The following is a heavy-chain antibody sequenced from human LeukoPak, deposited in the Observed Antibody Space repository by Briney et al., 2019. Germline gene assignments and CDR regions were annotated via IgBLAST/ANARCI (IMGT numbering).Heavy chain of an antibody. CDR1: GFTFSSYS. J-gene: IGHJ4*02. CDR3: ARATYDSSGYYTFDY. CDR2: ISSSSSSI. D-gene: IGHD3-22*01. V-gene: IGHV3-48*02. Sequence: PGGSLRLSCAASGFTFSSYSMNWVRQAPGKGLEWVSYISSSSSSIYYADSVKGRFTISRDNAKNSLYLQMNSLRDEDTAVYYCARATYDSSGYYTFDYWGQGTLVTVSS.